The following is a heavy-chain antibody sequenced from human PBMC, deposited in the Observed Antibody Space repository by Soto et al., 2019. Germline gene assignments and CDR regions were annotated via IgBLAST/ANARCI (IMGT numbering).Heavy chain of an antibody. J-gene: IGHJ5*02. CDR3: ACLGSFCSGGSCYPRWFGP. D-gene: IGHD2-15*01. V-gene: IGHV4-59*08. CDR1: GGSISSYY. Sequence: SETLSLTCTVSGGSISSYYWSWIRQPPGKGLELIGYISYSGSTNYNPSLKGRVTISVDTSKNQFSLKLSSVTAADTAVYYCACLGSFCSGGSCYPRWFGPWGQGTLVTVSS. CDR2: ISYSGST.